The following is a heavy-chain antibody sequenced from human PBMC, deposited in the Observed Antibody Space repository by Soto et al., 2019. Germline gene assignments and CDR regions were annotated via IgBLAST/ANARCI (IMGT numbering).Heavy chain of an antibody. V-gene: IGHV4-61*01. CDR3: ASLRAALFDT. CDR1: GGSVSSGSYH. J-gene: IGHJ5*02. CDR2: IYHIGST. Sequence: QVQLQESGPGLVKPSETLSLTCTVSGGSVSSGSYHWGWIRKPPGQGLEWIGNIYHIGSTTYNPSLTSRVTISEDTSNNQFSLSLNSVSSEDTAVYYCASLRAALFDTWGQGTLVTVAS.